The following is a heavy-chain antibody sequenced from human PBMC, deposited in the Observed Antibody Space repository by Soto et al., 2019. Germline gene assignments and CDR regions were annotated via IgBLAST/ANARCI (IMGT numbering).Heavy chain of an antibody. Sequence: ASVKVSCKASGYTFTGYAIHWVRQASGQRHEWMGWINGGNGDTKYSQKFQGRVTITRDTSASTAYMELTSLGSEDTAVYHCARGYCSSTSCQYYFDFWGQGTLVTVS. CDR3: ARGYCSSTSCQYYFDF. J-gene: IGHJ4*02. V-gene: IGHV1-3*01. CDR2: INGGNGDT. D-gene: IGHD2-2*01. CDR1: GYTFTGYA.